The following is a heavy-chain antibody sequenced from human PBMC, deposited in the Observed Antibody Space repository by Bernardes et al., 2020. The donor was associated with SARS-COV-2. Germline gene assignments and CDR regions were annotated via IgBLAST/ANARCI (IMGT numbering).Heavy chain of an antibody. V-gene: IGHV3-74*01. Sequence: GGSLRLSCAASGFTFSSYWMHWVRQAPGKGLVWVSRINSDGSYTSYADSVKGRFTISRDNAKNTLYLQMNSLRAEDTAVYYCAREYAVTAFGGYYCYYGMDVWGQGTTVTVSS. CDR2: INSDGSYT. CDR3: AREYAVTAFGGYYCYYGMDV. CDR1: GFTFSSYW. D-gene: IGHD3-16*01. J-gene: IGHJ6*02.